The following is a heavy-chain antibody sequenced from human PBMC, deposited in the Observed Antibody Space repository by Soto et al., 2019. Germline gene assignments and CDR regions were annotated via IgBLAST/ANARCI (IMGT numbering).Heavy chain of an antibody. Sequence: GGSPRLSCAAPGVTFSRYAMSWVRQAPGKGLEWVSAISGSGGSTYYADSVKGRFTISRDNSKNTLYLQMNSLRAEDTAVYYCAKELIGYGDYESKLDYWRQGSLVTVSS. V-gene: IGHV3-23*01. CDR3: AKELIGYGDYESKLDY. J-gene: IGHJ4*02. CDR1: GVTFSRYA. CDR2: ISGSGGST. D-gene: IGHD4-17*01.